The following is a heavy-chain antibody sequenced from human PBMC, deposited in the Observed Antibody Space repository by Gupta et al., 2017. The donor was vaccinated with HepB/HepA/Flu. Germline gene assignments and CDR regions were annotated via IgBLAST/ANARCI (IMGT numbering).Heavy chain of an antibody. CDR2: INQYGSEK. J-gene: IGHJ4*02. Sequence: DVQLVESGGGLVQPGGSLRLSCTASGFTFSSYWMNWVRQAPGKGLEWVANINQYGSEKYYVDSVKGRFTVSRDNAKNSLFLQLNSLRAEDTAVYYCARDGQYTYGYEDYWGQGTLVTVSS. D-gene: IGHD5-18*01. V-gene: IGHV3-7*01. CDR1: GFTFSSYW. CDR3: ARDGQYTYGYEDY.